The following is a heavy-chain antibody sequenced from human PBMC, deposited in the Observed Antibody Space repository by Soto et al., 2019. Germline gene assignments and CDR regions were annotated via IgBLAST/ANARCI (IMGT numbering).Heavy chain of an antibody. J-gene: IGHJ1*01. V-gene: IGHV3-9*01. D-gene: IGHD5-18*01. Sequence: SMRRSCAASGCSLDDYAMYWIRQTPGKGLEWVSGISGNSGNIGYADSVKGRFTISRDNAKNSLYLQMDSLRAEDSGLYYCAKDIGNQIQLEHWGHGTLVTVSS. CDR1: GCSLDDYA. CDR3: AKDIGNQIQLEH. CDR2: ISGNSGNI.